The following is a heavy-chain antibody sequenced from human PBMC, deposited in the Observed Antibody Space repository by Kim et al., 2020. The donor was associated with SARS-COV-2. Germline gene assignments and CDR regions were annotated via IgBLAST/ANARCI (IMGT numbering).Heavy chain of an antibody. CDR2: NGNT. CDR3: ARRRYFDY. J-gene: IGHJ4*02. D-gene: IGHD1-20*01. Sequence: NGNTNYAQKLQGRVTMITDTSTSTAYMELRSLRSDDTAVYYCARRRYFDYWGQGTLVTVSS. V-gene: IGHV1-18*01.